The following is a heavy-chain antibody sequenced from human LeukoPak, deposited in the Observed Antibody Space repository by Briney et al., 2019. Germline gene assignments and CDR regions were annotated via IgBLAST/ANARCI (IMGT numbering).Heavy chain of an antibody. CDR1: GLSISSYY. CDR3: ARDRTLYVPIYYYYYMDV. Sequence: PSETLSLTCTVSGLSISSYYWSWIRHPAGKGLEWIARIYTSGKINYNPSLKSRVTMSVDTSKNQFSLKLSSVTAADTAVYYCARDRTLYVPIYYYYYMDVWGKGTTVTISS. V-gene: IGHV4-4*07. D-gene: IGHD5/OR15-5a*01. CDR2: IYTSGKI. J-gene: IGHJ6*03.